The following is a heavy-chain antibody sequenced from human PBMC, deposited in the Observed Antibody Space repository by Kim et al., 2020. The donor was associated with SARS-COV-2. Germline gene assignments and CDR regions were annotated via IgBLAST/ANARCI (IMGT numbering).Heavy chain of an antibody. V-gene: IGHV4-59*01. Sequence: SETLSLTCTVSGGFISSYYWSWIRQPPGKGLEWIGYVYYSGTTNYNPSLKSRVAISVDASKNQFSLTRAAVTGADTAVDYCWRSLRVGSGSYFGYHYY. CDR2: VYYSGTT. D-gene: IGHD3-10*01. CDR3: WRSLRVGSGSYFGYHYY. CDR1: GGFISSYY. J-gene: IGHJ6*01.